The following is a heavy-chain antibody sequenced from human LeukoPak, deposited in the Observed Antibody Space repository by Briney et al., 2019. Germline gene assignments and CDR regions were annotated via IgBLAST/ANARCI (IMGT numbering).Heavy chain of an antibody. J-gene: IGHJ6*03. CDR3: ARDPNRAAAAVWGDYYYYMDV. Sequence: AGGSLRLSCAASGFTFETYWMHWVRQAPGKGLVWVSCINGYGTTTNYADSVKGRFTISRDNAKNSLYLQMNSLRAEDTAVYYCARDPNRAAAAVWGDYYYYMDVWGKGTTVTVSS. V-gene: IGHV3-74*01. CDR2: INGYGTTT. D-gene: IGHD6-13*01. CDR1: GFTFETYW.